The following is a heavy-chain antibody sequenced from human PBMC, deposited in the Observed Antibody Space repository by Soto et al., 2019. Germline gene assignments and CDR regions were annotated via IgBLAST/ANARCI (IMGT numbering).Heavy chain of an antibody. CDR3: ARVVSTAYYDSSGWCDY. D-gene: IGHD3-22*01. J-gene: IGHJ4*02. Sequence: ASVKVSCKASGYTFTSYGISWVRQAPGQGLEWMGWISAYNGNTNYAQKLQGRVTMTTDTSTSTAYMELRSLRSDDTAVYYCARVVSTAYYDSSGWCDYWGQGTLVTVSS. CDR2: ISAYNGNT. V-gene: IGHV1-18*01. CDR1: GYTFTSYG.